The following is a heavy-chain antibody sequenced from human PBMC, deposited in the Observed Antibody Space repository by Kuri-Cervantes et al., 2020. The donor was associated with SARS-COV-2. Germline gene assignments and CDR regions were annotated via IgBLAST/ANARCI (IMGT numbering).Heavy chain of an antibody. CDR1: GFTFSRYA. J-gene: IGHJ5*01. CDR2: ISYDGSNK. V-gene: IGHV3-30-3*01. CDR3: ARDRVGVHDS. D-gene: IGHD2-21*01. Sequence: GGSLRPSCAASGFTFSRYAMHWVRQAPGKGLEWVAVISYDGSNKDYTASGKGRFTISRDNSQNTLYLQMKSLRTEDTALYYCARDRVGVHDSWGQGNLVHVSS.